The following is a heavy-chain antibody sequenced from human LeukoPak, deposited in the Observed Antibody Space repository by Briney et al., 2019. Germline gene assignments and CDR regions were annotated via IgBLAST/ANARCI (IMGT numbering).Heavy chain of an antibody. CDR3: AKDRDIGYGLDV. D-gene: IGHD5-12*01. CDR1: GFTFDDYA. CDR2: ISWNSGDL. V-gene: IGHV3-9*01. Sequence: GGSLRLSCAASGFTFDDYAMHWVRQAPGKGLEWVSGISWNSGDLGYADSVKGRFTISRDNAKNSLYLRMNSLRAEDTALYYCAKDRDIGYGLDVWGQGTTVTVSS. J-gene: IGHJ6*02.